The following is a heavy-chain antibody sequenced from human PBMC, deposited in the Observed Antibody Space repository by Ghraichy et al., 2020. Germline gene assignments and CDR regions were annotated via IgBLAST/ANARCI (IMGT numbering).Heavy chain of an antibody. V-gene: IGHV3-53*01. CDR3: ARTLGSDGGYGLDV. CDR1: GFTVTNNH. D-gene: IGHD4-23*01. J-gene: IGHJ6*02. CDR2: TYSGGNS. Sequence: GVLRLSCAASGFTVTNNHMSWVRQAPGKGLEWVSVTYSGGNSYYADSVKGRFTISRDISNNTLFLQMNRLRAEDTAVYYCARTLGSDGGYGLDVWGQGTTVTVSS.